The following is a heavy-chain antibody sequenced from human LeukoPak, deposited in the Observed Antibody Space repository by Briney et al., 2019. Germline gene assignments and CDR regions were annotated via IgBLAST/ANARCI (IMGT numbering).Heavy chain of an antibody. Sequence: ASVKVSCKASRYTFTSYGISWVRQAPGQGLEWMGWISAYNGNTNYAQNLQGRVTMTTDTSTSTAYMELRSLRSDDTAVYYCAREISPANFEYWGQGTLVTVSS. V-gene: IGHV1-18*01. CDR2: ISAYNGNT. J-gene: IGHJ4*02. CDR1: RYTFTSYG. CDR3: AREISPANFEY.